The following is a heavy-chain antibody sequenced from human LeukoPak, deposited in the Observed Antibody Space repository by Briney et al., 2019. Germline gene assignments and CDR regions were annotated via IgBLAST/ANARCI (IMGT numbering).Heavy chain of an antibody. D-gene: IGHD3-3*01. CDR1: GFTFDDYA. CDR3: AKVGPYYDFWSGYQDAFDI. J-gene: IGHJ3*02. Sequence: GRSLRLSCAASGFTFDDYAMHWVRQAPGKGLEWVSGISWNSGSIGYADSVKGRFTISRDNAKNSLYLQMNSLRAEDTALYYCAKVGPYYDFWSGYQDAFDIWGQGTMVTASS. CDR2: ISWNSGSI. V-gene: IGHV3-9*01.